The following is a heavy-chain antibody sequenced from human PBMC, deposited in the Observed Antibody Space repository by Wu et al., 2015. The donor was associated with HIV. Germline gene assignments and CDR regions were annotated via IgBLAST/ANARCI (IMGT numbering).Heavy chain of an antibody. D-gene: IGHD3-10*01. CDR2: INPNSGKT. CDR3: ARDSPFTMLRGANVLDV. J-gene: IGHJ6*04. V-gene: IGHV1-2*02. Sequence: QIQLTQSGTEVKESGASVKVSCKGSGYTFRVYFIHWVRQAPGQGPEWMGWINPNSGKTTYSQSFQGRITITRDLSISTSYMELSRLRSDDTAVYYCARDSPFTMLRGANVLDVWAEGTTVTVSS. CDR1: GYTFRVYF.